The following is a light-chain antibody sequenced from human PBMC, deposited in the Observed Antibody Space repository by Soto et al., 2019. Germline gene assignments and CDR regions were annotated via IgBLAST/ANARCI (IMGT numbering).Light chain of an antibody. V-gene: IGKV1-5*01. CDR1: HGIRDC. CDR2: DAS. J-gene: IGKJ4*01. CDR3: QQYESYSLP. Sequence: DIKMTHPPSTLFESVGAVPTITCRASHGIRDCLAWYQQKPGKAPHLLIYDASNLESGVPSRFSGSGSGTEFTLTISSLRPDDFATYYCQQYESYSLPFGGGTRVEIK.